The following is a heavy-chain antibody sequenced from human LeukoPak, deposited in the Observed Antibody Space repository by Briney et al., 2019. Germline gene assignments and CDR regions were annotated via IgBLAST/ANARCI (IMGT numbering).Heavy chain of an antibody. CDR3: ARGPYYYGSGTLNWFDP. Sequence: VQPSETLSLTCTVSGDSVRNYYWNWIRQPPGKGLEWIGYGHYNGNTFSNPSLTSRVTFSVDTSTNQFSLKLSSVTAADTAVYYCARGPYYYGSGTLNWFDPWGQGTLVTVSS. J-gene: IGHJ5*02. CDR1: GDSVRNYY. D-gene: IGHD3-10*01. V-gene: IGHV4-59*08. CDR2: GHYNGNT.